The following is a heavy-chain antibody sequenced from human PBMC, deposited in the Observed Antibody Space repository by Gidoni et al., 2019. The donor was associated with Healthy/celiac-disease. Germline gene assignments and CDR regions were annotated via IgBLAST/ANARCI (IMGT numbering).Heavy chain of an antibody. CDR2: IYYSGST. J-gene: IGHJ6*03. D-gene: IGHD3-3*01. V-gene: IGHV4-59*01. CDR3: ASGVSYYDFWSGYYTPNYYYMDV. Sequence: QVQLQESGPGLVKPSETLSLTCTVSGGSISSYYWSWIRQPPGKGLEWIGYIYYSGSTNYNPSLKSRVTISVDTSKNQFSLKLSSVTAADTAVYYCASGVSYYDFWSGYYTPNYYYMDVWGKGTTVTVSS. CDR1: GGSISSYY.